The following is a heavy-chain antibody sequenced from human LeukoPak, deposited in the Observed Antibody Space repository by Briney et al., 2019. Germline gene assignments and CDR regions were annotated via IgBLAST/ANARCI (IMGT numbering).Heavy chain of an antibody. V-gene: IGHV3-48*01. CDR1: GFTFSSYS. CDR3: ARVTYSSSWYGNNYYYYYGMDV. Sequence: PGGSLRLSCAASGFTFSSYSMNWVRQAPGKGLEWVSYISSSSSTIYYADSVKGRLTISRDNAKNSLYLQMNSLRAEDTAVYYCARVTYSSSWYGNNYYYYYGMDVWGQGTTVTVSS. D-gene: IGHD6-13*01. CDR2: ISSSSSTI. J-gene: IGHJ6*02.